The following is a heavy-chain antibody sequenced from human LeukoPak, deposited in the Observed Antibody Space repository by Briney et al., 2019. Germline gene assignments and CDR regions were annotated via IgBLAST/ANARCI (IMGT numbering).Heavy chain of an antibody. Sequence: KSSETLSLTCTVSGYSVSSGYYWGWIRQPPGKGLEWIGSIYHSGSTYYNPSLKSRVTISVDTSKNQFSLKLSSVTAADTAVYYCARSGFGELNYFDYWGQGTLVTVSS. CDR3: ARSGFGELNYFDY. J-gene: IGHJ4*02. D-gene: IGHD3-10*01. CDR1: GYSVSSGYY. V-gene: IGHV4-38-2*02. CDR2: IYHSGST.